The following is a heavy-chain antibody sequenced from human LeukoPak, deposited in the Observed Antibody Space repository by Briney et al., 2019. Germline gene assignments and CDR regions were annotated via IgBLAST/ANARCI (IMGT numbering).Heavy chain of an antibody. J-gene: IGHJ3*02. CDR1: GAFSTNYF. V-gene: IGHV4-4*07. D-gene: IGHD2-2*01. Sequence: SETLSLTCSVSGAFSTNYFWSWIRQPAGKGLEWIGRINTSGDTNYNHSLKSRVTMSVDTSKNQFSLNLSSMTAADTAVYYCARTLLPATMGAFDIWGQGTMVTVSS. CDR3: ARTLLPATMGAFDI. CDR2: INTSGDT.